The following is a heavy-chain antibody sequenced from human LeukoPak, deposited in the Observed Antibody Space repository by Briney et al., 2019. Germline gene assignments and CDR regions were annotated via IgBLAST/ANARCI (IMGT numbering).Heavy chain of an antibody. CDR2: INHSGST. CDR1: GGSFSGFY. J-gene: IGHJ4*02. Sequence: SETLSLTCAVYGGSFSGFYWSWIRQPPGKGLEWIGEINHSGSTNYNPSLKSRVTISVDTSKNQFSLKLSSVTAADTAVYYCARGLSAIVYWGQGTLVTVSS. D-gene: IGHD2-15*01. V-gene: IGHV4-34*01. CDR3: ARGLSAIVY.